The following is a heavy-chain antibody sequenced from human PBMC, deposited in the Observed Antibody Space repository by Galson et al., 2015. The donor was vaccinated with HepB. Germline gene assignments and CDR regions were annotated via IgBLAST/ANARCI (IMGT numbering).Heavy chain of an antibody. J-gene: IGHJ5*02. Sequence: SLRLSCAASGFTFSSYSMNWVRQAPGKGLEWVSYISSSSSTIYYADSVKGRFTISRDNAKNSLYLQMNSLRDEDTAVYYCARVMYGSQDYWGQGTLVTVSSGSARGGWFDPWGQGTLVTVSS. D-gene: IGHD3-10*01. CDR1: GFTFSSYS. V-gene: IGHV3-48*02. CDR2: ISSSSSTI. CDR3: ARVMYGSQDYWGQGTLVTVSSGSARGGWFDP.